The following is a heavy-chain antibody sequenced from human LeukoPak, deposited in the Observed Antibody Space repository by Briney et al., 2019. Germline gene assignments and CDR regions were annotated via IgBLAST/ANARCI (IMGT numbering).Heavy chain of an antibody. CDR1: GFTFSSYE. V-gene: IGHV3-48*03. J-gene: IGHJ4*02. D-gene: IGHD1-26*01. Sequence: GGSLRLSCAASGFTFSSYEMNWVRQAPGKGLEWVSYISSGGSTTYYAGSMKGRFTVSRDNAKNSLYLQMNSLRAEDTAVYYCARDHMGYDYWGQGTLVTVSS. CDR3: ARDHMGYDY. CDR2: ISSGGSTT.